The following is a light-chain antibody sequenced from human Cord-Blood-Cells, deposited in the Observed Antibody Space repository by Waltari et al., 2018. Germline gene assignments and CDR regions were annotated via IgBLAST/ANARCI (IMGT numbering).Light chain of an antibody. V-gene: IGLV2-14*03. CDR3: SSYTSSSTLV. CDR2: DVS. CDR1: SSDVGGYNY. Sequence: QSALTQPASVSGSPGQSITISRTGTSSDVGGYNYVSWYQQHPGKAPKLMIYDVSNRPSGGSKRFSGSKSGNTASLTSSGLQAEDEADYYCSSYTSSSTLVFGGGTKLTVL. J-gene: IGLJ3*02.